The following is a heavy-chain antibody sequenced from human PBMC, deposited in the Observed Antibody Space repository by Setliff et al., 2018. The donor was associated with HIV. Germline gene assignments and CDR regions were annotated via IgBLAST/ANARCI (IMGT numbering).Heavy chain of an antibody. V-gene: IGHV4-34*01. CDR3: ASRVYYYDSNNFLREEGFDP. Sequence: SETLSLTCAVYGGSFSGYYWSWIRQPPGKGLEWIGEINHSGSTNYNPSFKSRVTISVDTSKNQFSLKLNSVTAADTAVYYCASRVYYYDSNNFLREEGFDPWGQGTLVTVSS. J-gene: IGHJ5*02. CDR1: GGSFSGYY. D-gene: IGHD3-22*01. CDR2: INHSGST.